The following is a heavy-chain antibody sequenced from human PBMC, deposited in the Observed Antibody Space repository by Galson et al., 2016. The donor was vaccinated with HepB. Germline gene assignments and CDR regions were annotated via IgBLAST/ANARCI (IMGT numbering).Heavy chain of an antibody. V-gene: IGHV3-23*01. CDR1: GFTFSTYY. CDR3: AKDHDGSGWRHDY. J-gene: IGHJ4*02. Sequence: SLRLSCAASGFTFSTYYMSWVRQAPGKGLEWVSTIRHSGTTENADPVKGRFTISRDNSKDKLYPQMNSLRAEDTAVYYCAKDHDGSGWRHDYWGQGTLVTVSS. D-gene: IGHD6-19*01. CDR2: IRHSGTT.